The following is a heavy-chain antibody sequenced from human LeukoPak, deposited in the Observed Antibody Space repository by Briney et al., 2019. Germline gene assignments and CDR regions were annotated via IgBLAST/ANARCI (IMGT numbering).Heavy chain of an antibody. CDR2: TLPIFGQA. D-gene: IGHD1-26*01. CDR1: ARTFSTNA. Sequence: ASGKASCKASARTFSTNAISWVRQAPGEWRGWKGGTLPIFGQANYTQKCQGRVTISTDESTSTAYMELSSLRSEDTAMYYCARASRESYYYYTDVWGKGSTVTVSS. J-gene: IGHJ6*03. CDR3: ARASRESYYYYTDV. V-gene: IGHV1-69*05.